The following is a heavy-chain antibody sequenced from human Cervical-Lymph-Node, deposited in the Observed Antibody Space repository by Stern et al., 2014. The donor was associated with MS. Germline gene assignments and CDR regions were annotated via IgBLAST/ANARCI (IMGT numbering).Heavy chain of an antibody. CDR2: IHSNGIT. CDR3: ARVIGWNTNWFDP. V-gene: IGHV3-66*01. J-gene: IGHJ5*02. Sequence: EDQLVESGGGLVQPGGSLRLSCTASTFPVSTYSMSWVRQAPETGLEWVAVIHSNGITYYADSVKGRFTISRDNSKNTVYLLMNSLRADDTAVYYCARVIGWNTNWFDPWGQGTLVTVSS. D-gene: IGHD1/OR15-1a*01. CDR1: TFPVSTYS.